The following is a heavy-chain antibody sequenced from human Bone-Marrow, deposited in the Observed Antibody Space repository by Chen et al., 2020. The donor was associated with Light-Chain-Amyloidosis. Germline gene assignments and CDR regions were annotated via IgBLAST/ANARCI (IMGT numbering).Heavy chain of an antibody. Sequence: QLQLQESGPGLVKPSETLSLTCTVSGGSISSSSYYWGWIRQPPGKGLEWIGSIYYSGSTYYNPSLKSRVTISVDTSKTQFSLKLSSVTAAATAVYYCAGHRGDVRARSYYGMDVWGQGTTVTVSS. D-gene: IGHD2-21*01. CDR1: GGSISSSSYY. V-gene: IGHV4-39*01. CDR2: IYYSGST. J-gene: IGHJ6*02. CDR3: AGHRGDVRARSYYGMDV.